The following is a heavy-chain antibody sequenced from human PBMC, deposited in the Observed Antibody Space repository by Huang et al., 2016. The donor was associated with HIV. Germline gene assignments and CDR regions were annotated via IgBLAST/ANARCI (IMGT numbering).Heavy chain of an antibody. J-gene: IGHJ5*02. CDR2: INHLGSH. D-gene: IGHD3-10*01. CDR1: GGSLSGYY. Sequence: QVHLQQWGAGLLKSAETLSLTCAVYGGSLSGYYWSWLRQTPGKGLEWIGEINHLGSHNDDPSMKSRVSISMDGSKKQFSLTLGSISEADTAVYCCARDATKNPRGWFDPWGQGTLVTVSS. CDR3: ARDATKNPRGWFDP. V-gene: IGHV4-34*02.